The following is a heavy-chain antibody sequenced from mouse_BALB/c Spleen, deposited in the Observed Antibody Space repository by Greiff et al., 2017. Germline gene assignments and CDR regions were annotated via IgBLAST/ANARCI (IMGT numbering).Heavy chain of an antibody. CDR3: ASSLRRGAMDY. V-gene: IGHV3-2*02. Sequence: EVQLQESGPGLVKPSQSLSLTCTVTGYSITSDYAWNWIRQFPGNKLEWMGYISYSGSTSYNPSLKSRISITRDTSKNQFFLQLNSVTTEDTATYYCASSLRRGAMDYWGQGTSVTVSS. CDR2: ISYSGST. D-gene: IGHD1-2*01. J-gene: IGHJ4*01. CDR1: GYSITSDYA.